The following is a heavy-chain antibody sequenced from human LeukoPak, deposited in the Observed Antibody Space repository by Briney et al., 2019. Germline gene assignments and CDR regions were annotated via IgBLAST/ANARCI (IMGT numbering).Heavy chain of an antibody. Sequence: PSETLSLTCGVSGGSTTSTNYWTWVRQPPGKGLEWIGEVNLQGSTNYNPSLMGRVAISVDMSENRISLQLTSVTAADTAVYYCAREGGPYRPLDYSGQGTLVTVSS. V-gene: IGHV4-4*02. CDR1: GGSTTSTNY. CDR2: VNLQGST. CDR3: AREGGPYRPLDY. J-gene: IGHJ4*02.